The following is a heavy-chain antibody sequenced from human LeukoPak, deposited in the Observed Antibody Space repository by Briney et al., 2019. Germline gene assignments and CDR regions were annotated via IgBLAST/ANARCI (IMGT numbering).Heavy chain of an antibody. CDR1: GFTFSGSA. D-gene: IGHD3-9*01. V-gene: IGHV3-73*01. CDR2: IRSTTNGYAT. J-gene: IGHJ6*03. Sequence: PGGSLRLSCAASGFTFSGSALHWVRQASGKGLEWVGRIRSTTNGYATAYAASVKGRFTISRDDSKNTAYLQMNSLKTEDTAVYYCTRVSHDILTGYYKGYYYYMDVWGKGTTVTISS. CDR3: TRVSHDILTGYYKGYYYYMDV.